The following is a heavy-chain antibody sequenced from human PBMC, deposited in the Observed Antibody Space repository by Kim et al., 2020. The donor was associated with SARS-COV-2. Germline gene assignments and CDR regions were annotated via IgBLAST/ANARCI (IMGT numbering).Heavy chain of an antibody. V-gene: IGHV7-4-1*02. J-gene: IGHJ6*02. CDR2: LNTESGNP. CDR1: GYTFTKYA. CDR3: ARGFCTGHGCSSLGLDV. D-gene: IGHD2-8*02. Sequence: ASVKVSCKASGYTFTKYAINWVRQAPGQGPEWMGWLNTESGNPTYAQDFSGRFVFALATSVRTAYLEIRSLKAGDTAVYFCARGFCTGHGCSSLGLDVWGQGTTVTVSS.